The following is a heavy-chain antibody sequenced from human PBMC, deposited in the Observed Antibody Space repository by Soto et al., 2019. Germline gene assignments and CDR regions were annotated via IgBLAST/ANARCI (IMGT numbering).Heavy chain of an antibody. Sequence: QVQLVQSGAEVKKPGASVKVSCKASGYTFSSYFISWVRQAPGQGLEWMGWISAYNGNTNYAQNLQGRVTMTTDTATSTVYMELRSLRSDDTAVYYCARDLPPVDYWGQGTLVTVSS. V-gene: IGHV1-18*01. J-gene: IGHJ4*02. CDR3: ARDLPPVDY. CDR1: GYTFSSYF. CDR2: ISAYNGNT.